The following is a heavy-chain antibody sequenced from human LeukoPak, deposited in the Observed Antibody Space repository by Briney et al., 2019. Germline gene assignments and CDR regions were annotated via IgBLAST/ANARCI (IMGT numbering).Heavy chain of an antibody. Sequence: SETLSLTCAVHGGSFSGYYWSWIRQPPGKGLEWIGEINHSGSTNYNPSLKSRVTISVDTSKNQFSLKLSSVTAADTAVYYCARASYCSSTSCYLVRYYYYYMDVWGKGTTVTVSS. V-gene: IGHV4-34*01. CDR2: INHSGST. CDR3: ARASYCSSTSCYLVRYYYYYMDV. J-gene: IGHJ6*03. D-gene: IGHD2-2*01. CDR1: GGSFSGYY.